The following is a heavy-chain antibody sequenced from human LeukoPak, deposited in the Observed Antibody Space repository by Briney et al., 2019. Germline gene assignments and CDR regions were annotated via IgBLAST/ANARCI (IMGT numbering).Heavy chain of an antibody. J-gene: IGHJ5*02. CDR2: ISGSGGST. Sequence: GGSLRLSCAASGFTFSSYAMSWVRQAPGQGLEWVSAISGSGGSTYYADSVKGRFTISRDNSKNTLYLQLNSLRAEDTAVYYCAKHLRDYYDSSGYYYPYNWFDPWGQGTLVTVSS. V-gene: IGHV3-23*01. CDR3: AKHLRDYYDSSGYYYPYNWFDP. D-gene: IGHD3-22*01. CDR1: GFTFSSYA.